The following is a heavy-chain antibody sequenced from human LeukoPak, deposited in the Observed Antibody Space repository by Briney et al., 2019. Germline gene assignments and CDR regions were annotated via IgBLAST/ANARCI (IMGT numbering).Heavy chain of an antibody. Sequence: GGSLRLSCVGSGFTFRSHAMSWVRQAPEKGLEFVSGIYENGGTTYYADSVKGRSSISRDNSKNALYLQMDSLRGEDTAVYYCAKDFRIGYSAHFDYWGQGALVTVSS. J-gene: IGHJ4*02. V-gene: IGHV3-23*01. CDR3: AKDFRIGYSAHFDY. D-gene: IGHD2-21*01. CDR1: GFTFRSHA. CDR2: IYENGGTT.